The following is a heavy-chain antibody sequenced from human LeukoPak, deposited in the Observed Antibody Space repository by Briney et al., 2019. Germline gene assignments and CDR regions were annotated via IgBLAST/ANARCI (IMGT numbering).Heavy chain of an antibody. CDR3: ARTSIAAADSDAFDI. J-gene: IGHJ3*02. CDR2: ISSSSSYI. Sequence: GGSLRLSCAASGFTFSSYSMNWARQAPGKGLEWVSSISSSSSYIYYADSVKGRFTISRDNAKNSLYLQMNSLRAEDTAVYYCARTSIAAADSDAFDIWGQGTMVTVSS. D-gene: IGHD6-13*01. V-gene: IGHV3-21*01. CDR1: GFTFSSYS.